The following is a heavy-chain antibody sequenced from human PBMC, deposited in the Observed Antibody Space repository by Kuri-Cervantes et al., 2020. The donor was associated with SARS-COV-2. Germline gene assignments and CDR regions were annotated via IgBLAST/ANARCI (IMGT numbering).Heavy chain of an antibody. Sequence: SVKVSCKASGFTFTSSAVQWVRQARGQRLEWIGWIVVGSGNTNYAQKFQGRVTITADESTSTAYMELSSLRSEDTAVYYCARGAVAGKHDAFDIWGQGTMVTVSS. D-gene: IGHD6-19*01. J-gene: IGHJ3*02. V-gene: IGHV1-58*01. CDR1: GFTFTSSA. CDR3: ARGAVAGKHDAFDI. CDR2: IVVGSGNT.